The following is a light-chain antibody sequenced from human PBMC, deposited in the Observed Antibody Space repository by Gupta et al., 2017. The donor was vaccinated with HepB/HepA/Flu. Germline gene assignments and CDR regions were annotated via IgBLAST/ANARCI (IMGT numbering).Light chain of an antibody. CDR2: SAS. CDR1: QTLTNY. V-gene: IGKV1-39*01. J-gene: IGKJ1*01. Sequence: DIHVTQSPSSLSASVGDRVTISCRASQTLTNYLNWYQGKPGTAPKVLIYSASRWQSGVPSRFSDSGSGTDFTLTISRLQPEDLGIYYCQQSVSCPWTFGQGTTVEIK. CDR3: QQSVSCPWT.